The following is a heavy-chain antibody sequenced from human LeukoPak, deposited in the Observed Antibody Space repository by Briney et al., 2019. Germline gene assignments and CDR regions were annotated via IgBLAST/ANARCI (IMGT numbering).Heavy chain of an antibody. CDR2: IYYSGST. Sequence: PSETLSLTCTVSGGSISSSSYYWGWIRQPPGKGLEWIGSIYYSGSTYYNPSLKSRVTISVDTSKNQFSLKLSSVTAADTAVYYCARDRTTAGNTFDYWGQGTLVTVSS. V-gene: IGHV4-39*07. J-gene: IGHJ4*02. CDR1: GGSISSSSYY. D-gene: IGHD6-13*01. CDR3: ARDRTTAGNTFDY.